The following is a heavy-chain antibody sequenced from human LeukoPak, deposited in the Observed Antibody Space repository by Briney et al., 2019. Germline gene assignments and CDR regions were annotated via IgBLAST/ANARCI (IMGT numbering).Heavy chain of an antibody. D-gene: IGHD5-12*01. J-gene: IGHJ5*02. V-gene: IGHV4-61*05. Sequence: PSETLSLTCTVSGGSISSSSYYWGWIRQPPGKGLEWIGYIYYSGSTNYNPSLKSRVTISVDTSKNQFSLKLSSVTAADTAVYYCARVRTRIYSGYDKRVNWFDPWGQGTLVTVSS. CDR2: IYYSGST. CDR3: ARVRTRIYSGYDKRVNWFDP. CDR1: GGSISSSSYY.